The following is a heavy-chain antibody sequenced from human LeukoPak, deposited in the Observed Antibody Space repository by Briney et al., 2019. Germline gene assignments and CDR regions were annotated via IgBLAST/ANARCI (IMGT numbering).Heavy chain of an antibody. J-gene: IGHJ3*02. D-gene: IGHD3-16*01. Sequence: GGSLRLSCAASGFTFSSYGMHWVRQAPGKGLEWVAFIRYDGSNKYYADSVKGRFTISRDNSRNTLYLQMNSLRTEDTAVFFCAKGELGENAFDIWGQGTMVTVSS. CDR1: GFTFSSYG. CDR2: IRYDGSNK. V-gene: IGHV3-30*02. CDR3: AKGELGENAFDI.